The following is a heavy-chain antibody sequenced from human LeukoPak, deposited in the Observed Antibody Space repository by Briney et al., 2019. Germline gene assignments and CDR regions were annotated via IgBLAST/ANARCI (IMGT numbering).Heavy chain of an antibody. V-gene: IGHV3-53*01. CDR2: IYSGGST. D-gene: IGHD6-19*01. Sequence: GGSLRLSCAASGLTVSSNYMSWVRLAPGKGLEWVSVIYSGGSTYYADSVKGRFTISRDNSKNTLYLQMNSLRAEDTAVYYCARVSSSGWYFDYWGQGTLVTVSS. J-gene: IGHJ4*02. CDR3: ARVSSSGWYFDY. CDR1: GLTVSSNY.